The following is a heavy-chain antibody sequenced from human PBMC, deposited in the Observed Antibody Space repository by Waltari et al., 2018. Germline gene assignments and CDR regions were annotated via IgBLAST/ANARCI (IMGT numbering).Heavy chain of an antibody. D-gene: IGHD6-19*01. CDR2: ISSSSSTI. V-gene: IGHV3-48*01. Sequence: EVQLVESGGGLVQPGGSLRLSCAASGFTFSSYSMNWVRQAPGKGLEWVSYISSSSSTIYYADSVKGRFTIARDNAKNSLYPQMNSLRAEDTAVYYCARDGGSGWPRYYFDYWGQGTLVTVSS. J-gene: IGHJ4*02. CDR3: ARDGGSGWPRYYFDY. CDR1: GFTFSSYS.